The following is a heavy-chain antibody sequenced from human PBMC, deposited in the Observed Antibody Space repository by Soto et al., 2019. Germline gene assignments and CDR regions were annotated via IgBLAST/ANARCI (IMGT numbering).Heavy chain of an antibody. CDR1: GGSISSGTCY. V-gene: IGHV4-31*03. CDR2: IYYNGYT. D-gene: IGHD4-4*01. J-gene: IGHJ6*04. Sequence: SESLSLTCTVAGGSISSGTCYWSWIRQHPGKGLEWIGYIYYNGYTYYNPSLKSRIAISVDTSKNQFSLKLSSVTAADTAAYSCARDLSNHVFSRAMDVWREGTKVTVSS. CDR3: ARDLSNHVFSRAMDV.